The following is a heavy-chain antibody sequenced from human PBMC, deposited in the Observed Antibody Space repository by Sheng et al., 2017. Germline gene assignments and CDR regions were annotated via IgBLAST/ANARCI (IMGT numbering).Heavy chain of an antibody. V-gene: IGHV3-11*04. CDR2: ISSSGSTI. Sequence: QVQLVESGGGLVKPGGSLRLSCAASGFTFSDYYMSWIRQAPGKGLEWVSYISSSGSTIYYADSVKGRFTISRDNAKNSLYLQMNSLRAEDTAVYYCARTEITMIVVVKDWYFDLWGRGTLVTVSS. D-gene: IGHD3-22*01. CDR1: GFTFSDYY. CDR3: ARTEITMIVVVKDWYFDL. J-gene: IGHJ2*01.